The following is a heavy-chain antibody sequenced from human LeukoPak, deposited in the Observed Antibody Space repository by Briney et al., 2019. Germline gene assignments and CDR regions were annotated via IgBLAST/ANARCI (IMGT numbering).Heavy chain of an antibody. CDR2: ISSSSSYI. Sequence: GRSLRLSCAAPGLIFSNAWMSWVRQAPGKGLEWVSSISSSSSYIYYADSVKGRFTISRDNAKNSLYLQMNNLRPEDTAVYYCAREIFWSGYFSNLHFDYWGQGTLVTVSS. V-gene: IGHV3-21*01. D-gene: IGHD3-3*01. CDR1: GLIFSNAW. J-gene: IGHJ4*02. CDR3: AREIFWSGYFSNLHFDY.